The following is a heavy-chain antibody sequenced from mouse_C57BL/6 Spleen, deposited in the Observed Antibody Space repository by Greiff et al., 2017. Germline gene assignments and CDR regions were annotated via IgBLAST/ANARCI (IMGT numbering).Heavy chain of an antibody. D-gene: IGHD1-1*01. J-gene: IGHJ1*03. CDR1: GFTFSDYG. CDR2: ISSGSSTI. V-gene: IGHV5-17*01. Sequence: EVNVVESGGGLVKPGGSLKLSCAASGFTFSDYGMHWVRQAPEKGLEWVAYISSGSSTIYYADTVKGRFTISRDNAKNTLFLQMTSLRSEDTAMYYCARPYYGDWYFDVWGTGTTVTVSS. CDR3: ARPYYGDWYFDV.